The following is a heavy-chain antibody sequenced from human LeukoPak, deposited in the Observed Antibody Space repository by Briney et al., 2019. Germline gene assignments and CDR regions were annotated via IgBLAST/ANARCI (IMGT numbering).Heavy chain of an antibody. Sequence: ASVKVSCKASGYTFTSYAMHWVRQAPGQRLEWMGWINAGNGNTKYSQEFQGRVTITRDTSASTAYMELSSLRSEDMAVYYCARGQRAHVEYSYFMDVWGKGTTVTVSS. D-gene: IGHD5-24*01. CDR3: ARGQRAHVEYSYFMDV. CDR2: INAGNGNT. V-gene: IGHV1-3*03. J-gene: IGHJ6*03. CDR1: GYTFTSYA.